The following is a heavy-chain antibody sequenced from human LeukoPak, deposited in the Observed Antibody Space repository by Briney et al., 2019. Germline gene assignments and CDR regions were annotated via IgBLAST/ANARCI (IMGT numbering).Heavy chain of an antibody. J-gene: IGHJ1*01. V-gene: IGHV1-46*01. CDR2: INPSGGST. CDR3: AREGHGGYKYFRH. Sequence: ASVKVSCTASGYTFTSYYMHWVRQAPGQGLEWMGIINPSGGSTSYAQKFQGRVTMTRDTSTSTVYMELSSLTSEDTAVFFCAREGHGGYKYFRHWGQGTLVTVSS. CDR1: GYTFTSYY. D-gene: IGHD4-23*01.